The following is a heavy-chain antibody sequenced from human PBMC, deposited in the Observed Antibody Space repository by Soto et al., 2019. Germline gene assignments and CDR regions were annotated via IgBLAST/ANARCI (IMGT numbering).Heavy chain of an antibody. CDR2: IRSRANNYAT. CDR1: ELNFSVSA. D-gene: IGHD3-10*01. Sequence: GGSLSLSCAASELNFSVSAIQWVRDAPGKGLEWVGRIRSRANNYATSSGESVRGRFTFFRDDSKNMAFLQMNTLKTEDTAIYYCARGQQAAIGDYYYHGLDVWGQGTSVTVSS. CDR3: ARGQQAAIGDYYYHGLDV. V-gene: IGHV3-73*01. J-gene: IGHJ6*02.